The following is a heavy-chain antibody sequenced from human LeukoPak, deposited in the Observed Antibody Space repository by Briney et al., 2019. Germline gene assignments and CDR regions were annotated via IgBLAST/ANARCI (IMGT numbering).Heavy chain of an antibody. J-gene: IGHJ4*02. CDR2: IWYDGSNK. Sequence: GGSLRLSCAASGFTFSSYGMRWVRQAPGKGLEWVAVIWYDGSNKYYADSVKGRFTISRDNSKNTLYLQMNSLRAEDTAVYYCARDPAVAGTEGYFDYWGQGTLVTVSS. V-gene: IGHV3-33*01. CDR3: ARDPAVAGTEGYFDY. D-gene: IGHD6-19*01. CDR1: GFTFSSYG.